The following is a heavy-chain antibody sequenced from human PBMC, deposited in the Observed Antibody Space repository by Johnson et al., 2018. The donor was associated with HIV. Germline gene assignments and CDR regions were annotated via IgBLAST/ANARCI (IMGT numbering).Heavy chain of an antibody. CDR1: GFTFSSYA. J-gene: IGHJ3*02. CDR2: IYSGGST. Sequence: VQLVESGGGLEQPGGSLRLSCAASGFTFSSYAMSWVRQAPGKGLEWVSVIYSGGSTYYADSVKGRFTISRDNSKNTLYLQMNSLRAEDTAVYYCAREGGYSSSWYGGYGREDAFDIWGQGTMVTVSS. D-gene: IGHD6-13*01. V-gene: IGHV3-66*01. CDR3: AREGGYSSSWYGGYGREDAFDI.